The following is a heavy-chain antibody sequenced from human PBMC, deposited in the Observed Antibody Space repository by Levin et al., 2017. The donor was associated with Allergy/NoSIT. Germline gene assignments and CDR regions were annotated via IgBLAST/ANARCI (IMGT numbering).Heavy chain of an antibody. Sequence: SVKVSCKASGGTFSSYTISWVRQAPGQGLEWMGRIIPILGIANYAQKFQGRVTITADKSTSTAYMELSSLRSEDTAVYYCALTGTSLNYYYGMDVWGQGTTVTVSS. CDR3: ALTGTSLNYYYGMDV. D-gene: IGHD1-20*01. J-gene: IGHJ6*02. CDR2: IIPILGIA. V-gene: IGHV1-69*02. CDR1: GGTFSSYT.